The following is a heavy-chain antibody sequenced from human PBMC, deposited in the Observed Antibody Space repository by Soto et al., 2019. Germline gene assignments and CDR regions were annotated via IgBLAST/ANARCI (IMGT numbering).Heavy chain of an antibody. CDR3: ARDYCSSTSCLDY. J-gene: IGHJ4*02. Sequence: QVPLVQSGAEVKKPGSSVKVSCKASGGTFSSYTISWVRQAPGQGLEWMGRIIPILGIANYAQKFQGRVTITADKSTSTAYMELSSLRSEDTAVYYCARDYCSSTSCLDYWGQGTLVTVSS. V-gene: IGHV1-69*08. CDR2: IIPILGIA. CDR1: GGTFSSYT. D-gene: IGHD2-2*01.